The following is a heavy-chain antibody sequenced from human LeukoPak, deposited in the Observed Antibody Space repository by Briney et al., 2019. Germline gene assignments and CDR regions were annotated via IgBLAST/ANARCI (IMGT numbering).Heavy chain of an antibody. CDR3: APRDWNDGPASH. Sequence: GGSLRLSCAASGFTFSSYGMHWVPQAAGKGLEWVAFIRYDGSNKYYADSVKGRFTISRDNSKNTLYLQMNSLRAEDTAVYYCAPRDWNDGPASHWGQGTLVTVSS. CDR2: IRYDGSNK. D-gene: IGHD1-1*01. V-gene: IGHV3-30*02. J-gene: IGHJ4*02. CDR1: GFTFSSYG.